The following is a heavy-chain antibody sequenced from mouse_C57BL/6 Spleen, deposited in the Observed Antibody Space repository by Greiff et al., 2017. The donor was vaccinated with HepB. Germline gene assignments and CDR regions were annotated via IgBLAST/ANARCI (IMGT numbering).Heavy chain of an antibody. CDR1: GYTFTSYW. CDR2: INPNSGST. J-gene: IGHJ2*01. Sequence: VQLQQSGAELVKPGASVKLSCKASGYTFTSYWMHWVKQRPGQGLEWLGMINPNSGSTNYNEKFKSKATLTVDKSSSTAYMQLSSLTSEDSAVYYCARALGDRGYWGQGTTLTVSS. CDR3: ARALGDRGY. D-gene: IGHD3-3*01. V-gene: IGHV1-64*01.